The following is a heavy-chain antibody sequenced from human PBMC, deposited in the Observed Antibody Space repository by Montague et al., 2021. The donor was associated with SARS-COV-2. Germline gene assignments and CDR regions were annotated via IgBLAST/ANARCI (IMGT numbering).Heavy chain of an antibody. Sequence: SETLSLTCTVSGGSISSSSYYWGWIRQPPGKGLEWIGNIFYSGSTYYNTSLKSRVTISVDTSKNQLSLRMSSVTAADTAVYYCARLPYFHDSTHAFDLWGPGTMVTVSS. CDR1: GGSISSSSYY. CDR3: ARLPYFHDSTHAFDL. CDR2: IFYSGST. J-gene: IGHJ3*01. D-gene: IGHD3-22*01. V-gene: IGHV4-39*01.